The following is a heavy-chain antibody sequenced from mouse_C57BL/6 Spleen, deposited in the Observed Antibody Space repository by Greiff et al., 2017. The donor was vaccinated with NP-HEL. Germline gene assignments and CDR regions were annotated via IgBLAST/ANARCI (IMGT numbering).Heavy chain of an antibody. Sequence: QVQLQQPGAELVRPGTSVKLSCKASGYTFTSYWMHWVKQRPGQGLEWIGVIDPSDSYTNYNQKFKGKATLTVDTSSSTAYMQLSSLTSEDSAVYYCARLDGYYPFDYWGQGTTLTVSS. CDR2: IDPSDSYT. CDR1: GYTFTSYW. J-gene: IGHJ2*01. V-gene: IGHV1-59*01. CDR3: ARLDGYYPFDY. D-gene: IGHD2-3*01.